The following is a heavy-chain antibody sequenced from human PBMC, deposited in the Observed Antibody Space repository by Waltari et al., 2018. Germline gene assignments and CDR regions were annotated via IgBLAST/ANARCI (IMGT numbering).Heavy chain of an antibody. J-gene: IGHJ3*02. Sequence: QVQLVQSGAEVKKPGASVKVSCKASGYTFTGYYMHWVRQAPGQGLAWRGWINANRGGTNYAQEFKVRDTMTRDTSISTAYMGRSRLGCEDTAVDYCGRDFLRDLTGGGYAFDIWGQGTMVIVSS. D-gene: IGHD3-3*01. CDR1: GYTFTGYY. V-gene: IGHV1-2*02. CDR3: GRDFLRDLTGGGYAFDI. CDR2: INANRGGT.